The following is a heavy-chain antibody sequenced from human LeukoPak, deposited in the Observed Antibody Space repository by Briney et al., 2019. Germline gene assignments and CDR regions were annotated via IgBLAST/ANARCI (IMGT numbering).Heavy chain of an antibody. V-gene: IGHV1-18*01. CDR1: GYTFTSYG. Sequence: ASVKVYCKASGYTFTSYGISWLRQAPGRGLEWMGWVSGYNGNTNSAQKFQGRVTMTTDTSASTAYMELTSLRSDDTAVYYCVRDSRDIFYYHGMDVWGQGTTVTVSS. D-gene: IGHD2-15*01. CDR3: VRDSRDIFYYHGMDV. J-gene: IGHJ6*02. CDR2: VSGYNGNT.